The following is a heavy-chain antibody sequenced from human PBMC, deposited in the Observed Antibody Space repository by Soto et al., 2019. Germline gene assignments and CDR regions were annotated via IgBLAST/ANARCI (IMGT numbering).Heavy chain of an antibody. J-gene: IGHJ5*02. CDR2: IYNSGNS. V-gene: IGHV4-30-2*01. D-gene: IGHD2-8*01. CDR1: GGSISSGSNS. CDR3: ASGRDGVLNWSDP. Sequence: SETLSLTCAVSGGSISSGSNSWGCNPQPPGQDREWIGYIYNSGNSYYNPSLMSLVTISVDRSQNHYSLKLTSVTAADTAVYYCASGRDGVLNWSDPWGQGTQVTVSS.